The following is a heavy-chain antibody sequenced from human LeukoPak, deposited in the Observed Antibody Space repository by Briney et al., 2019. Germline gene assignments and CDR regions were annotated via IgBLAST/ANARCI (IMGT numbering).Heavy chain of an antibody. CDR1: GYSITSGYH. D-gene: IGHD5-18*01. J-gene: IGHJ4*02. CDR2: IYHSGST. Sequence: SETLSLTCTVSGYSITSGYHWSWIRQFPGKGLEWIGTIYHSGSTFYNPSLQSRVSISADTSKNQFSLSLSSVTAADTAVYFCARGYSYAYYFDYWGQGTLVTVSS. V-gene: IGHV4-38-2*02. CDR3: ARGYSYAYYFDY.